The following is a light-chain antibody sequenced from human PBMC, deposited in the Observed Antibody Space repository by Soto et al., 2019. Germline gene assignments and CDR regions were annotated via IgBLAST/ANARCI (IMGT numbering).Light chain of an antibody. V-gene: IGLV1-40*01. CDR1: SSNIGAGYD. CDR3: QSYDSTLGGFV. J-gene: IGLJ1*01. Sequence: QSVLTQPPSVSGAPGQRVTISCTGPSSNIGAGYDVQWYQRLPGTAPKFLIYGNKNRPSGVPDRFSGSKSGTSASLAITGIQAEDESGYFCQSYDSTLGGFVFGTGTKLTVL. CDR2: GNK.